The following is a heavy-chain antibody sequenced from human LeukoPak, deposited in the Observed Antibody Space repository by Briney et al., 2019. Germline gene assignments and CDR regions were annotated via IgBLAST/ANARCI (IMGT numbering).Heavy chain of an antibody. V-gene: IGHV4-34*01. J-gene: IGHJ4*02. Sequence: SETLSLTCAVYGGSFSGYYWSWLRQPPGKGLEWIGEINHSGSTNYNPSLKSRVTISVDKSKNQFSLTLSSVTAADTAVYYGARVGSGRYNYGYSLVYWGQGTLVTVSS. CDR3: ARVGSGRYNYGYSLVY. D-gene: IGHD5-18*01. CDR1: GGSFSGYY. CDR2: INHSGST.